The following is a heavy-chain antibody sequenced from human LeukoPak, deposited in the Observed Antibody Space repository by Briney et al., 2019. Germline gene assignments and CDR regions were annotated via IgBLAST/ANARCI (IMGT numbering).Heavy chain of an antibody. Sequence: GASVKVSCKASGYTFTSYGINWVRQATGQGLEWVGWMNPNSGNTGYAQKFQGRVTITRNTSISTAYMELSSLRSEDTAVYYCARGGGSYYKIAFDIWGQGTMVTVSS. CDR1: GYTFTSYG. CDR3: ARGGGSYYKIAFDI. D-gene: IGHD1-26*01. V-gene: IGHV1-8*03. CDR2: MNPNSGNT. J-gene: IGHJ3*02.